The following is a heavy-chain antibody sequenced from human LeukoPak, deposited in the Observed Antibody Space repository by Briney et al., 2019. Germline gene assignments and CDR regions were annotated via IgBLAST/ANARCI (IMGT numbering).Heavy chain of an antibody. CDR2: IQYDDSIE. V-gene: IGHV3-30*02. Sequence: GGSLRLSCAASGFTFSTFGMNWVRQAPDKGLEWVAFIQYDDSIEYYADSVKGRFTISRDNSKNTLYLQMNSLRGDDTAVYYCAKDQGVVGSYDYWGHGTLVTVSS. J-gene: IGHJ4*01. CDR1: GFTFSTFG. D-gene: IGHD3-10*01. CDR3: AKDQGVVGSYDY.